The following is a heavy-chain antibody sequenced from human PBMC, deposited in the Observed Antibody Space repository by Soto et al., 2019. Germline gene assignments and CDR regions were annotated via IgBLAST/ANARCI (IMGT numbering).Heavy chain of an antibody. J-gene: IGHJ6*02. Sequence: QVQLQQWGAGLLKPSETLSLTCAVCGGSLSGYYGNWIRQSPGKGLEWIGEINHSGSTNYNPSLKSRVTIPIDTSKNQFSLKLSSVTAADTAVYYCARTRNLDVWGQGTTVIVSS. CDR1: GGSLSGYY. CDR2: INHSGST. CDR3: ARTRNLDV. V-gene: IGHV4-34*01. D-gene: IGHD1-1*01.